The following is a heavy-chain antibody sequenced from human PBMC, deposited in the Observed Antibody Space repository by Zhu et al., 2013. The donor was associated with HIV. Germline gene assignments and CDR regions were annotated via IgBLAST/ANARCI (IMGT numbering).Heavy chain of an antibody. D-gene: IGHD1-26*01. CDR2: ISPIFGTT. V-gene: IGHV1-69*06. Sequence: QVQLVQSGAEVKKPGSSVRVSCKASGGTFSNYAVSWVRQAPGQGLEWMGGISPIFGTTDYAQKFQGRVTFTADRSSRTAYMELSHVQSEDTAVYYCAKVAGAYIVGKFYFQSWGQGTLVSVSS. J-gene: IGHJ4*02. CDR1: GGTFSNYA. CDR3: AKVAGAYIVGKFYFQS.